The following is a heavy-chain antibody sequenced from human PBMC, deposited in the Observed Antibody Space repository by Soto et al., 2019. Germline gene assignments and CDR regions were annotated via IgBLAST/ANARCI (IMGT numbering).Heavy chain of an antibody. J-gene: IGHJ3*02. D-gene: IGHD3-9*01. CDR3: TRDLLRALYYYILTVYFLGGSFVI. Sequence: GGCLRLSCTASGFTFGDYAMSWFRQAPGKGLEWVGFIRSKAYGGTTEYAASVKGRFTISRDDSKSIAYLQMNSLKTEDTAVYYCTRDLLRALYYYILTVYFLGGSFVIRCTGTMVTGSS. V-gene: IGHV3-49*03. CDR2: IRSKAYGGTT. CDR1: GFTFGDYA.